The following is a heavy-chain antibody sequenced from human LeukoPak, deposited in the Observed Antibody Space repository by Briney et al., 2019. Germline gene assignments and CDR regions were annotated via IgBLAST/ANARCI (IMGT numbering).Heavy chain of an antibody. CDR1: GGSISSGSYY. Sequence: SQTLSLTCTVSGGSISSGSYYWSWIRQPAGKGLEWIGRIYTSGSTNYNPSLKSRVTISVDTSKNQFSLKLSSVTAADTAVYYCARRRRLLYPGWFDPWGQGTLVTVSS. J-gene: IGHJ5*02. CDR3: ARRRRLLYPGWFDP. CDR2: IYTSGST. D-gene: IGHD3-3*01. V-gene: IGHV4-61*02.